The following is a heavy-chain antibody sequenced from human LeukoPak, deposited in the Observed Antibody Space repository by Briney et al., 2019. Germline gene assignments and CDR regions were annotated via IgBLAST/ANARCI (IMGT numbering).Heavy chain of an antibody. CDR3: ARNTDRLYYYDSSGYGY. Sequence: ASVKVSCNASGGTFSSYAISWVRQAPGQGLEWMGRIIPILGIANYAQKFQGRVTITADKSTSTAYMELSSLRSEDTAVYYCARNTDRLYYYDSSGYGYWGQGTLVTVSS. CDR1: GGTFSSYA. J-gene: IGHJ4*02. V-gene: IGHV1-69*04. CDR2: IIPILGIA. D-gene: IGHD3-22*01.